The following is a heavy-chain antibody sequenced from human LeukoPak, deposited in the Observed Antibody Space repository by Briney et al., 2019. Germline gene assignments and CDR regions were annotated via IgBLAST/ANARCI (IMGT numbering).Heavy chain of an antibody. Sequence: GGSLRLSCAASGFIFSTYGMYWVRQAPGKGLEWVAFIRHDGSIKNYADSVKGRSTISRDNSKNTLYLQMNSLRAEDTAVYYCARGDIVVVPAAISFDYWGQGTLVTVSS. D-gene: IGHD2-2*01. V-gene: IGHV3-30*02. CDR1: GFIFSTYG. J-gene: IGHJ4*02. CDR3: ARGDIVVVPAAISFDY. CDR2: IRHDGSIK.